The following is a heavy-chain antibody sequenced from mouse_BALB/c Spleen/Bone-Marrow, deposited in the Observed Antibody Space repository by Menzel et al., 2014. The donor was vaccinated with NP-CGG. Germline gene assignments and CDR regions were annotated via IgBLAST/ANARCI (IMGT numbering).Heavy chain of an antibody. Sequence: EVKLQESGPELVKPGASMKISCKASGYSFTGYSMNWVKQSHGKNLEWIGLINPYNVGTSCNQKFKGKATLTVDKSSSTAYMELLSLTSEDSAVYYCARGGYYEALSYWGQGTTLTVSS. D-gene: IGHD1-1*01. CDR3: ARGGYYEALSY. CDR2: INPYNVGT. V-gene: IGHV1-25*01. J-gene: IGHJ2*01. CDR1: GYSFTGYS.